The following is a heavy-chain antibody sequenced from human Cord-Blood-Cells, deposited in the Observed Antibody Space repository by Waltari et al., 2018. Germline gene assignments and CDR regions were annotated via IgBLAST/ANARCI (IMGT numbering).Heavy chain of an antibody. J-gene: IGHJ4*02. V-gene: IGHV3-48*01. D-gene: IGHD3-16*01. CDR1: GFTFSSYS. Sequence: EVQLVESGGGLVQPGGSLRLSCAASGFTFSSYSMNWVRQAPGKGLEWVSYISSSSTIYYADSGKGVFTNSRDKAKNSLYLQMNSLRAEDTAVYYCAGLRGGGGSYFDYWGQGTLVTVSS. CDR3: AGLRGGGGSYFDY. CDR2: ISSSSTI.